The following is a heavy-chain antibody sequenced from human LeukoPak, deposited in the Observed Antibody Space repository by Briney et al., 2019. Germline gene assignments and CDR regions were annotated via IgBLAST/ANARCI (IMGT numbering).Heavy chain of an antibody. J-gene: IGHJ6*03. CDR2: INHSGST. CDR3: ARGGKWNRGWVARHYYYYMDV. Sequence: SETLSLTCAVYGGSFSGYYWSWIRQPPGKGLEWIGEINHSGSTNYNPSLKSRVTISVDTSKNQFSLKLSSVTAADTAVYYCARGGKWNRGWVARHYYYYMDVWGKGNTVTVSS. V-gene: IGHV4-34*01. D-gene: IGHD2-15*01. CDR1: GGSFSGYY.